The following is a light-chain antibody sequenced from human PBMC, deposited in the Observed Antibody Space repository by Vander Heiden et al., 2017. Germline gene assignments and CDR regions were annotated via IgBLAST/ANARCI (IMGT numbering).Light chain of an antibody. CDR3: QQYASSVMYT. CDR1: QSISSRY. V-gene: IGKV3-20*01. Sequence: DIVVTQSPRTLSLSPGERATLSCRTSQSISSRYLAWYQQKPGQAPRLLIYGASSRATGIPDRFSGSGSGTDFTLTISRLEPEDFAVYYCQQYASSVMYTFGQGTKLEIK. CDR2: GAS. J-gene: IGKJ2*01.